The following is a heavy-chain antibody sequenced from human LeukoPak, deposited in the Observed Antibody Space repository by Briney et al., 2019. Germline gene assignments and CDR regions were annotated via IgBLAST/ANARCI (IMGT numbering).Heavy chain of an antibody. CDR3: ARGEYYYDSSGYYYSAFDI. V-gene: IGHV4-59*01. CDR1: GGSISSYY. J-gene: IGHJ3*02. Sequence: SETLSLTCTVSGGSISSYYWGWIRQPPGKGLEWIGYIYYSGSTNYNPSLKSRVTISVDTSKNQFSLKLSSVTAADTAVYYCARGEYYYDSSGYYYSAFDIWGQGTMVTVSS. CDR2: IYYSGST. D-gene: IGHD3-22*01.